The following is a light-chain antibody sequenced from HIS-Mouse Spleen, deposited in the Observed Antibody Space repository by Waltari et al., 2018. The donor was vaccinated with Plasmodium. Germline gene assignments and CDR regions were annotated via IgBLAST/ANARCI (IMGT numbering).Light chain of an antibody. V-gene: IGLV3-10*01. J-gene: IGLJ3*02. CDR3: YATDSSGNHRV. CDR1: ALPKKY. CDR2: EDS. Sequence: SYELTQPPSVSVSPGQTARITCSGDALPKKYAYWYQQKSGQDPVLVIYEDSKRPSGIPGRVSGSSSGTMATLTISGAQVEDEADYYCYATDSSGNHRVFGGGTKLTVL.